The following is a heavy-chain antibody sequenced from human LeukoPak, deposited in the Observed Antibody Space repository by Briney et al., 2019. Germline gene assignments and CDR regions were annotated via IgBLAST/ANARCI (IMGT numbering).Heavy chain of an antibody. V-gene: IGHV3-64*01. D-gene: IGHD2-2*01. Sequence: GGSLRLSCAASGFTFSSYAMHWVRQAPGKALEYVSAISSNGGTTSYANSVKGRFTISRDNSKNTLYLQMGSLRAEDMAVYYCARGVPPPDYWGQGTLVTVSS. J-gene: IGHJ4*02. CDR1: GFTFSSYA. CDR3: ARGVPPPDY. CDR2: ISSNGGTT.